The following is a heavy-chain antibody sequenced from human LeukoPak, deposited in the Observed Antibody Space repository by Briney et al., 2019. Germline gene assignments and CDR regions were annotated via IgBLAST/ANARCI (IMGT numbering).Heavy chain of an antibody. D-gene: IGHD3-10*02. Sequence: ASVKISCKASGYTFTDHYIHWVQQAPGKGLEWVGRVDPEEGEAISAQKFQGRVTISADTSTDTAYLELTSLRSDGTAVYYCATEVNVAYYNVPGNDYRGIDPWGPGTLVTVSS. CDR3: ATEVNVAYYNVPGNDYRGIDP. CDR1: GYTFTDHY. CDR2: VDPEEGEA. V-gene: IGHV1-69-2*01. J-gene: IGHJ5*02.